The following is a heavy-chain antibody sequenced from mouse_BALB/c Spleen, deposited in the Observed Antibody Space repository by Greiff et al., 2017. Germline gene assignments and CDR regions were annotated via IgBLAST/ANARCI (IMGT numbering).Heavy chain of an antibody. CDR3: ARDYYGLMDY. CDR2: IWAGGST. V-gene: IGHV2-9*02. Sequence: VKVVESGPGLVAPSQSLSITCTVSGFSLTSYGVHWVRQPPGKGLEWLGVIWAGGSTNYNSALMSRLSISKDNSKSQVFLKMNSLQTDDTAMYYCARDYYGLMDYWGQGTSVTVSS. CDR1: GFSLTSYG. J-gene: IGHJ4*01. D-gene: IGHD1-2*01.